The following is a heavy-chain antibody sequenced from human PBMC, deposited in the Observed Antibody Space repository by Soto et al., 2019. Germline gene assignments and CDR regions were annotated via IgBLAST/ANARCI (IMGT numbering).Heavy chain of an antibody. Sequence: EVQLVESGGGLVQQGGSLRLSCVASGLTFTTYWMTWVRQAPGTGLDWVANIKQDGSEEYYLDSVKGRFTISRDDAENSLYLQMNNLRAEDTAVYYSTRNRAKFDTWGKGTPVTVSS. CDR3: TRNRAKFDT. J-gene: IGHJ5*02. D-gene: IGHD1-26*01. CDR2: IKQDGSEE. CDR1: GLTFTTYW. V-gene: IGHV3-7*01.